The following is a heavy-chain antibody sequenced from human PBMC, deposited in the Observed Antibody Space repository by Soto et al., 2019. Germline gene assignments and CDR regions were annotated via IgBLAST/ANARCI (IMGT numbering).Heavy chain of an antibody. CDR1: GGTFSSYA. CDR3: ARVTRYYYAMDV. V-gene: IGHV1-69*06. Sequence: QVQLVQSGAEVKKPGSSVKVSCKASGGTFSSYAITWVRQAPGQGLEWMGGIIPISTTTDSAQKIQGRVTITADKSTSTAFRELSRLTSEDTAVYYCARVTRYYYAMDVWGQGTTVTVSS. J-gene: IGHJ6*02. D-gene: IGHD4-17*01. CDR2: IIPISTTT.